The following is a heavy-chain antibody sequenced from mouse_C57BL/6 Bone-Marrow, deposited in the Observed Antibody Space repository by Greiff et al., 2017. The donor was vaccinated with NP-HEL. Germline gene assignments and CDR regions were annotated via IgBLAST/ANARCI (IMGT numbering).Heavy chain of an antibody. CDR3: ANRWLPSMDY. Sequence: VQLQQPGAELVKPGASVKMSCKASGYTFTSYWITWVKQRPGQGLEWIGDIYPGSGSTNYNEKFKSKATLTVDASSSTVYMQLSSLTSEDSAVYYCANRWLPSMDYWGQGTSVTVSS. CDR1: GYTFTSYW. D-gene: IGHD2-3*01. V-gene: IGHV1-55*01. J-gene: IGHJ4*01. CDR2: IYPGSGST.